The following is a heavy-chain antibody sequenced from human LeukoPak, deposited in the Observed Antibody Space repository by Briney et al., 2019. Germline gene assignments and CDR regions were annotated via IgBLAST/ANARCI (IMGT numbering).Heavy chain of an antibody. D-gene: IGHD3-10*01. CDR3: ARDYYMLRGLHWFDP. CDR1: GFTFSDYY. V-gene: IGHV4-38-2*02. CDR2: IYYTGNS. Sequence: PGGSLRLSCAASGFTFSDYYMSWIRQAPGKGLEWVGSIYYTGNSFYNPPLKSRLTISIDTSKNQFSLKLSSVTAADTAVYYCARDYYMLRGLHWFDPWGQGTLVSVSS. J-gene: IGHJ5*02.